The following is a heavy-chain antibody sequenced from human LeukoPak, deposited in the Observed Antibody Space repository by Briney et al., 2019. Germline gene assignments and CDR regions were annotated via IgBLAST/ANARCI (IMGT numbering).Heavy chain of an antibody. J-gene: IGHJ4*02. CDR3: AREISRFGI. D-gene: IGHD3-16*01. V-gene: IGHV3-66*01. Sequence: PGGSLRLSCAASGFTVSSNYMSWVRQAPGKGLEWVSSIYIGGSTYYADSVKGRSTISRDNPNNTLYLQMHSLRAEDTAVYYCAREISRFGIWGQGTLVTVSS. CDR2: IYIGGST. CDR1: GFTVSSNY.